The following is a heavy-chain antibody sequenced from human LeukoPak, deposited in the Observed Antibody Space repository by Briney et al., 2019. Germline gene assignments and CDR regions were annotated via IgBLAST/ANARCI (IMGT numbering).Heavy chain of an antibody. CDR1: GYTFTSYY. CDR3: ARDLGAAAGTYRSYFDY. J-gene: IGHJ4*02. D-gene: IGHD6-13*01. V-gene: IGHV1-46*01. Sequence: ASVKVSCKASGYTFTSYYMHWVRQAPGQGLEWRGIINPSGGSTSYAQKFQGRVTMTRDMSTSTVYMELSSLRSEDTAVYYCARDLGAAAGTYRSYFDYWGQGTLVTVSS. CDR2: INPSGGST.